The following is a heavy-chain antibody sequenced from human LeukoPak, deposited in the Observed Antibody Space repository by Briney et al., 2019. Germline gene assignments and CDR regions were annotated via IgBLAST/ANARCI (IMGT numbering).Heavy chain of an antibody. CDR3: AKPLSGWYSFDY. J-gene: IGHJ4*02. CDR1: GFNFNTYW. D-gene: IGHD6-19*01. Sequence: GGSLRLSCVTSGFNFNTYWIHWVRQGPGKGLVWVSLISADGTTTTYADSVKGRFTISRDNSKNTLYLQMSSLRAEDTAVYYCAKPLSGWYSFDYWGQGTLVTVSS. V-gene: IGHV3-74*01. CDR2: ISADGTTT.